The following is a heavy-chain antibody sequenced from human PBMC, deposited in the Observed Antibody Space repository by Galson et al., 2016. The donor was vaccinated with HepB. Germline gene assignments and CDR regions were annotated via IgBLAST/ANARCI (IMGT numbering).Heavy chain of an antibody. J-gene: IGHJ4*02. V-gene: IGHV3-30*18. CDR1: GFTFSDYA. Sequence: SCAASGFTFSDYAMQWVRQAPGQGLEWVAVISYDGYKKYHADSVKGRFTISRDNSKSTLYLQMNSLRAEDTAVYYCAKRSAAANYFENWGLGTLVTVSS. CDR3: AKRSAAANYFEN. D-gene: IGHD5-18*01. CDR2: ISYDGYKK.